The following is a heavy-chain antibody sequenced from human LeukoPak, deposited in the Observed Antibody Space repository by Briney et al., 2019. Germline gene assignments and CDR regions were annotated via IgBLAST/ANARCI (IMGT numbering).Heavy chain of an antibody. J-gene: IGHJ6*02. CDR2: ISDSGGTT. CDR3: VKYTIYYFGMDV. D-gene: IGHD3-10*01. V-gene: IGHV3-23*01. Sequence: PGGSLRFSCAASGFTFSTYAMSWVRQAPGKGLEWVSTISDSGGTTYYAESVEGRFTISRDNSKNTLYLHMNSLRAEDTALYYCVKYTIYYFGMDVWGQGTTVTVSS. CDR1: GFTFSTYA.